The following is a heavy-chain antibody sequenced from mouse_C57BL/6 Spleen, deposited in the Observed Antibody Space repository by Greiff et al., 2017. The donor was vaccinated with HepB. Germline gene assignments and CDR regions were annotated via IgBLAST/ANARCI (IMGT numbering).Heavy chain of an antibody. D-gene: IGHD1-1*01. Sequence: EVQLVESGGGLVQPGGSLKLSCAASGFTFSDYYMYWVRQTPEKRLEWVAYISNGGGSTYYPDTVKGRFTISRDNAKNTLYLQMSRLKSEDTAMYYCARRGVGGYFDVWGTGTTVTVSS. CDR2: ISNGGGST. CDR3: ARRGVGGYFDV. J-gene: IGHJ1*03. CDR1: GFTFSDYY. V-gene: IGHV5-12*01.